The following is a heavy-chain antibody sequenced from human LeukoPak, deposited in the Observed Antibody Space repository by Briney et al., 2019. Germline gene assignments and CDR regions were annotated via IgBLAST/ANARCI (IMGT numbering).Heavy chain of an antibody. CDR1: GFTFSSYA. D-gene: IGHD3-22*01. Sequence: GGSLRLSCAASGFTFSSYAMSWVRQAPGRGLEWVSAISGSGGSTYYADSVKGRFTISRYNSKNTLYLQMNSLRAEDTAVYYCAKDADYYDSSGYGMDVWGQGTTVTVSS. CDR3: AKDADYYDSSGYGMDV. V-gene: IGHV3-23*01. J-gene: IGHJ6*02. CDR2: ISGSGGST.